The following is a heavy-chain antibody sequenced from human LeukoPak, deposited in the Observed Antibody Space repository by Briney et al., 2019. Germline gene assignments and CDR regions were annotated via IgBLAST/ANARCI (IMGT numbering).Heavy chain of an antibody. CDR1: GGTFSSYA. V-gene: IGHV1-69*04. J-gene: IGHJ3*02. Sequence: GSSVKVSCKASGGTFSSYAISWVRQAPGQGLEWMGRIIPIFGIANYAQKFQGRVTITADKSTSTAYMELSSLRSEDTAVYYCARSIAAAGHRPGDAFDIWGQGTMVTVSS. CDR3: ARSIAAAGHRPGDAFDI. CDR2: IIPIFGIA. D-gene: IGHD6-13*01.